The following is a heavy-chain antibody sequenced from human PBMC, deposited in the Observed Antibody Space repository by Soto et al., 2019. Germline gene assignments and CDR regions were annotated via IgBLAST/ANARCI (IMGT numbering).Heavy chain of an antibody. D-gene: IGHD6-19*01. Sequence: EVQLLESGGGLVQPGGSLRLPCAASGFTFSSYAMSWVRQAPGKGLEWVSAISGSGGSTYYADSVKGRFTISRDNSKNTLYLQMNSLRAEDTAVYYCAKDGGSSGWYFLDWGQGTLVTVSS. CDR2: ISGSGGST. V-gene: IGHV3-23*01. J-gene: IGHJ4*02. CDR3: AKDGGSSGWYFLD. CDR1: GFTFSSYA.